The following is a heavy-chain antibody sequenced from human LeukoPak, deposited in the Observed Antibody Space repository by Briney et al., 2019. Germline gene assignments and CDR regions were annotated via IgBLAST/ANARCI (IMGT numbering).Heavy chain of an antibody. CDR3: ARTDVIAAAAHDAFDI. D-gene: IGHD6-13*01. CDR1: GFTVSSNY. V-gene: IGHV3-53*01. J-gene: IGHJ3*02. CDR2: IYSGGST. Sequence: GGSLRLSCAASGFTVSSNYMSWVRQAPGKGLEWVSVIYSGGSTYYADSVKGRFTISRDNSKNTLYLQTNSLRAEDTAVYYCARTDVIAAAAHDAFDIWGQGTMVTVSS.